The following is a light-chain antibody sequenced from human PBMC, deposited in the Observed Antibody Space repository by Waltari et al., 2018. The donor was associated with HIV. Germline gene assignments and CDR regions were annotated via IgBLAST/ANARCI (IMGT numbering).Light chain of an antibody. Sequence: DIQMTQSPSTLSASVGDRFIITCRASQSISSGLAWYQQRPGRAPNLLIYKASSLRSGVPSRFSGSGSGTEFTLTISSLQPDDFATYYCQQYNGYPLTFGGGTKVEIK. CDR2: KAS. CDR1: QSISSG. V-gene: IGKV1-5*03. CDR3: QQYNGYPLT. J-gene: IGKJ4*01.